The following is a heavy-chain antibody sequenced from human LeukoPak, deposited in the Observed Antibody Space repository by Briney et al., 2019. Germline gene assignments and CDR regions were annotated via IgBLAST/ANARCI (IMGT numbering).Heavy chain of an antibody. V-gene: IGHV4-34*01. J-gene: IGHJ6*02. CDR2: INQSGST. CDR3: ARDDYGDYTTGYGMDV. CDR1: GGCFSGYY. Sequence: SETLSLTCAVYGGCFSGYYWSWIRQPPGKVLEWIGEINQSGSTSYNPSLKSRVTISVDTSKNQFSLKLSSVTAADTAVYYCARDDYGDYTTGYGMDVWGQGTTVTVSS. D-gene: IGHD4-17*01.